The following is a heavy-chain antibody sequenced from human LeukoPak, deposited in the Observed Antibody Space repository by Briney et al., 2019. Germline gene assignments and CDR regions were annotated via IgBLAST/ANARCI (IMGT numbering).Heavy chain of an antibody. D-gene: IGHD3-10*01. CDR1: GFTFSSYW. V-gene: IGHV3-7*01. CDR3: ARACLRGVQGVRGAFDI. J-gene: IGHJ3*02. Sequence: GGSLRLSCAASGFTFSSYWMSWVRQAPGKGLEWVANIKQDGSEKYYVDSVKGRFTISRDNAKNSLYLQMNSRRAEDTAVYYCARACLRGVQGVRGAFDIWGQGTMVTVSS. CDR2: IKQDGSEK.